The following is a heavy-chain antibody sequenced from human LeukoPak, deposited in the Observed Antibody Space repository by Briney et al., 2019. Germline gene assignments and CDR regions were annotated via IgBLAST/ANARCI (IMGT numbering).Heavy chain of an antibody. D-gene: IGHD6-19*01. J-gene: IGHJ6*02. V-gene: IGHV1-46*01. Sequence: ASVKVSCKASGYTLTRYYMHWVRQAPGQGLEWMGIIDTNDGTRSYAQKFQGRVTMTRDTFTSTVYMELSSLRSDDTALYYCARDIAVTGTGFYYGMDVWGQGTTVTVSS. CDR2: IDTNDGTR. CDR1: GYTLTRYY. CDR3: ARDIAVTGTGFYYGMDV.